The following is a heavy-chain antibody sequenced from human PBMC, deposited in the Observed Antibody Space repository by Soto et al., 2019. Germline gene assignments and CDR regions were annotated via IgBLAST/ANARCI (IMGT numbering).Heavy chain of an antibody. Sequence: QVQLVQSGAEVKKPGSSVKVSCKASGGTFSSYTISWVRQAPGQGLEWMGRIIPILGIANYAQKFQGRVTITADKSTSTAYMELSSLRSEDTAVYYCAGRGTKSYYYYYMDVWGKGTTVTVSS. CDR1: GGTFSSYT. D-gene: IGHD3-16*01. CDR2: IIPILGIA. CDR3: AGRGTKSYYYYYMDV. J-gene: IGHJ6*03. V-gene: IGHV1-69*02.